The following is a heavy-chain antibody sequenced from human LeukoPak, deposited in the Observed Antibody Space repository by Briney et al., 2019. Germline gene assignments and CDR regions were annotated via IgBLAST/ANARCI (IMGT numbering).Heavy chain of an antibody. CDR2: LSGGGDST. Sequence: GGSLGLSCAASGFSFSSYAMSWARQAPGKGLEWVSALSGGGDSTYYVDSVKGRFTTSRDNSKNTLYLQMNSLRAEDTAVYYCAKGSSNGRPYYFDYWGQGALVTVSS. D-gene: IGHD2-8*01. J-gene: IGHJ4*02. V-gene: IGHV3-23*01. CDR3: AKGSSNGRPYYFDY. CDR1: GFSFSSYA.